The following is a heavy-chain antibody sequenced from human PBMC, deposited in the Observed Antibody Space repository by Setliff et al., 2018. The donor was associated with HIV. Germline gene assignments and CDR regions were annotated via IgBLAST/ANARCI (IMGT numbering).Heavy chain of an antibody. J-gene: IGHJ3*02. Sequence: GGSLRLSCAASGLIFNDHFMDWVRQAPGKGLEWVAVISYGGGLKLYADSVKGRLTISRDFSDNTLYLQMNSLRAEDTAVYYCAKHRSGGDYTSGVFDIWGQGTVVTVSS. D-gene: IGHD4-17*01. V-gene: IGHV3-30*18. CDR1: GLIFNDHF. CDR2: ISYGGGLK. CDR3: AKHRSGGDYTSGVFDI.